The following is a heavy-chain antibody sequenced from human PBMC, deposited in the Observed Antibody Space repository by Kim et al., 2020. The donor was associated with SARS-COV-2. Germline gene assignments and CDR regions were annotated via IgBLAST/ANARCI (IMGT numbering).Heavy chain of an antibody. CDR3: ATIIAALGAFDI. Sequence: ASVKVSCKVSGYTLTELSMHWVRQAPGKGLEWMGGFDPEDGETIYAQKFQGRVTMTEDTSTDTAYMELSSLRSEDTAVYYCATIIAALGAFDIWGQGTMVTVSS. CDR1: GYTLTELS. D-gene: IGHD6-6*01. J-gene: IGHJ3*02. CDR2: FDPEDGET. V-gene: IGHV1-24*01.